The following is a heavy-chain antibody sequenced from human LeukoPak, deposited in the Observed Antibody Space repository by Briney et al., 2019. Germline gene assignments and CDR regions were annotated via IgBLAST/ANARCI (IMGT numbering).Heavy chain of an antibody. Sequence: SETLSLTCAVSGGSISSSNWWSWVRQPPGKGLEWIGYIYYSGSTNYNPSLKSRVTISVDTSKNQFSLKLSSVTAADTAVYYCARGGANWGSNFDYWGQGTLVTVSS. J-gene: IGHJ4*02. CDR2: IYYSGST. V-gene: IGHV4-4*02. D-gene: IGHD7-27*01. CDR1: GGSISSSNW. CDR3: ARGGANWGSNFDY.